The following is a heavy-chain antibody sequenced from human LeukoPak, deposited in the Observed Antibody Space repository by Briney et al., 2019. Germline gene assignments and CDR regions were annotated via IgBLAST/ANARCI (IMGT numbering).Heavy chain of an antibody. D-gene: IGHD3-10*01. V-gene: IGHV4-31*03. CDR3: ASYGSGSYRFDP. CDR1: GGSISSGNYY. CDR2: IHHSGST. Sequence: TLSLTCTVSGGSISSGNYYWSWIRQHPGKGLEWIGYIHHSGSTYYNPSLKSRVIISVDTSKNQFSLKLNSVTAADTAVYYCASYGSGSYRFDPWGQGTLVTVSS. J-gene: IGHJ5*02.